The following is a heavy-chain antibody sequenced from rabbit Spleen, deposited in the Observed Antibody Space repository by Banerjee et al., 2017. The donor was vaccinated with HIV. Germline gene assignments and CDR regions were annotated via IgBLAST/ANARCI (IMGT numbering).Heavy chain of an antibody. D-gene: IGHD1-1*01. CDR2: IYTGNGTN. Sequence: EQLEESGGGLVQPEGSLTLTCKASGVSLHDKDVMCWVRQAPGKGLEWIGFIYTGNGTNYYASWAKGLFTISKTSSTTVTLQMTSLTAADTATYFCARDSVTSFSTYGMDLCVHAPLVTVS. CDR3: ARDSVTSFSTYGMDL. V-gene: IGHV1S45*01. CDR1: GVSLHDKDV. J-gene: IGHJ6*01.